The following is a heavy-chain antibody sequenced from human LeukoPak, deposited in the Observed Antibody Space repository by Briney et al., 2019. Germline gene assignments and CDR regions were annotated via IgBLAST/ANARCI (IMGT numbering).Heavy chain of an antibody. V-gene: IGHV3-33*01. D-gene: IGHD2-2*01. CDR2: IWYDGSSK. J-gene: IGHJ5*02. Sequence: GGSLRLSCAASGFTFSNYGMHWVRQAPGKGLEWVAVIWYDGSSKYYADFVKGRFTISRDNSKNTLYLQMSSLRAEDTAVYYCARSHVVIPCTISNWFDPWGQGTLVTVSS. CDR3: ARSHVVIPCTISNWFDP. CDR1: GFTFSNYG.